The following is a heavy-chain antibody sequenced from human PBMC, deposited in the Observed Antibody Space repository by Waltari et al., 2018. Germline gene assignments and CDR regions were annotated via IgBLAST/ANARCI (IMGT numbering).Heavy chain of an antibody. CDR2: NIPIFGTA. J-gene: IGHJ5*02. CDR1: GGTFSSYA. D-gene: IGHD2-2*01. V-gene: IGHV1-69*12. Sequence: QVQLVQSGAEVKKPGSSVKVSCKASGGTFSSYAISWVRQAPGQGLEWMGGNIPIFGTANYAQKFQGRVTITADESTSTAYMELSSLRSEDTAVYYCARVVVPAATPPNWFDPWGQGTLVTVSS. CDR3: ARVVVPAATPPNWFDP.